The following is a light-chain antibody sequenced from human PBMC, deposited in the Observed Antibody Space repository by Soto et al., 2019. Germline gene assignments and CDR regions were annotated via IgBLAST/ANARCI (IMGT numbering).Light chain of an antibody. Sequence: QSVLTQPASVSGSPGQSITISCTGASSDVGGYNYVSWYQQHPGKAPKLMIYDVSNRPSGVSNRFSGSKSDNTASLTISGLQGEDDADYYCSSYTISSVVFGGGTKVTVL. CDR1: SSDVGGYNY. V-gene: IGLV2-14*03. J-gene: IGLJ2*01. CDR2: DVS. CDR3: SSYTISSVV.